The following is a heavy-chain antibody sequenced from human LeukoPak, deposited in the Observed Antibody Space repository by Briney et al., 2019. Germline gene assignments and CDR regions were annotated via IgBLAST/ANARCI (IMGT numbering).Heavy chain of an antibody. CDR3: TRRLRNAFDI. J-gene: IGHJ3*02. CDR2: IRSKAYGGTT. CDR1: GFTFGDYA. V-gene: IGHV3-49*04. D-gene: IGHD4-17*01. Sequence: PGGSLRLSCTASGFTFGDYAMSWVRQAPGKGLEWVGFIRSKAYGGTTEYAASVKGRFTNSRDDSKSIAYLQMNSLKTEDSAVYYCTRRLRNAFDIWGQGTMVTVSS.